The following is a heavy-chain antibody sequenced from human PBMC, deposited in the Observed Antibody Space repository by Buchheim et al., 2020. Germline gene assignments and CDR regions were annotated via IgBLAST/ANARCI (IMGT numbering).Heavy chain of an antibody. CDR3: ARFDFWSGRTVDY. V-gene: IGHV4-39*01. CDR1: GGSISSGSSY. Sequence: QLQLQESGPGLVKPSETLSLTCTVSGGSISSGSSYWGWIRQPPGKGLEWIGTISYSGRTYYSPPLKRRVTISVDTSKNQFSLKLSSVTAADTAVYYCARFDFWSGRTVDYWGQGTL. D-gene: IGHD3-3*01. CDR2: ISYSGRT. J-gene: IGHJ4*02.